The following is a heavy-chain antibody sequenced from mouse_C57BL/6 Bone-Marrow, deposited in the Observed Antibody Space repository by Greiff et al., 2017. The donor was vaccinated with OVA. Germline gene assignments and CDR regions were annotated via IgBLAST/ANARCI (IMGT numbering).Heavy chain of an antibody. CDR2: ISNGGGST. J-gene: IGHJ4*01. Sequence: EVNVVESGGGLVKPGGSLKLSCAASGFTFSDYYMYWVRQTPEKRLEWVAYISNGGGSTYYPDTVKGRFTISRDNAKNTLYLQMSRLKSEDTAMYYCARPTGGYYAMDYWGQGTSVTVSS. D-gene: IGHD3-1*01. V-gene: IGHV5-12*01. CDR1: GFTFSDYY. CDR3: ARPTGGYYAMDY.